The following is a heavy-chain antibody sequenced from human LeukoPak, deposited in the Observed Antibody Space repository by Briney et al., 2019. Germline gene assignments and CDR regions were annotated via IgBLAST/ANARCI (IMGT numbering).Heavy chain of an antibody. CDR3: ARESNGGSVDY. Sequence: ASVKVSCKASGYTFSSYDITWVRQAPGQGLEWMGWISAYNGNTNYAQKLQGRVTMTTDTSTSTAYMELRSLRSDDTAVYYCARESNGGSVDYWGQGTLVTVSS. J-gene: IGHJ4*02. D-gene: IGHD3-10*01. CDR1: GYTFSSYD. CDR2: ISAYNGNT. V-gene: IGHV1-18*01.